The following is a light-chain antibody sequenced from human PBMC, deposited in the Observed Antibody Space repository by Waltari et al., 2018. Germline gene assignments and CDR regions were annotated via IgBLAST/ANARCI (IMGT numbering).Light chain of an antibody. Sequence: SVLPPPPSVSGAPGPRVPLSCPGRRSPLGAGYDVHWYQQLPGAAPKVLIEGKNKRPAGGPDRGAGAKAGTAAARASTGRQAEEEADDQGQAEDSRLRGSGVFGGGTRVTVL. CDR3: QAEDSRLRGSGV. CDR1: RSPLGAGYD. CDR2: GKN. J-gene: IGLJ3*02. V-gene: IGLV1-40*01.